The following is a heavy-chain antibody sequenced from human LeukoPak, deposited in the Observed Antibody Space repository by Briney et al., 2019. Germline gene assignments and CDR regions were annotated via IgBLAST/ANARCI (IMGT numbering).Heavy chain of an antibody. J-gene: IGHJ3*02. Sequence: GGSLRLSCAASGCTFSSYAMSWVRQAPGKGLEWVSAISGSGGSTYYADSVKGRFTISRDNSKNTLYLQMNSLRAEDTAVYYCAKVGASSGNAFDIWGQGTMVTASS. V-gene: IGHV3-23*01. CDR3: AKVGASSGNAFDI. CDR2: ISGSGGST. D-gene: IGHD3-22*01. CDR1: GCTFSSYA.